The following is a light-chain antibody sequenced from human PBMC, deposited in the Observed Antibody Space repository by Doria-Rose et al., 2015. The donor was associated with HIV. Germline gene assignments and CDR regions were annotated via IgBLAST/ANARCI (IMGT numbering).Light chain of an antibody. V-gene: IGKV3-20*01. Sequence: DIVLTQSPGTLSLSPGERATLSCRASQSVSANYLAWYQQKPGQAPSLLIYDGSTRATGIPDRFSASGSGTDFTLTVNRLEPEDFALYYCHRYGTSWTFGQGTKVEI. CDR3: HRYGTSWT. CDR2: DGS. CDR1: QSVSANY. J-gene: IGKJ1*01.